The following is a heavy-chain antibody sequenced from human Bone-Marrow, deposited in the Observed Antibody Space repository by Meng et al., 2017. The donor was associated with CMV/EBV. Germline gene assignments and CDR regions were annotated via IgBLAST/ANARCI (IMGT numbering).Heavy chain of an antibody. CDR2: IWYDGSNK. D-gene: IGHD2-8*01. CDR1: GFTFSSYG. V-gene: IGHV3-33*06. J-gene: IGHJ4*02. Sequence: SLKISCAASGFTFSSYGMHWVRQAPGKGLEWVAVIWYDGSNKYYADSVKGRFTISRDNSKNTLYLQMNSLRAEDTAVYYCAKDGGVLMVYATYFDYWGQGTLDPVSS. CDR3: AKDGGVLMVYATYFDY.